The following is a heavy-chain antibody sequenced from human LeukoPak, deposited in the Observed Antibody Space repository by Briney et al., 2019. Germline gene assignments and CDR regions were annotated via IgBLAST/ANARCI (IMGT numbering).Heavy chain of an antibody. Sequence: ASVKVSCKASGYSFTNYAMNWVRQAPGQGLEWMGWINTNTGNPTYAQGFTGRFVFSLDTSVSTAYLQISSLKAEDTAVYYCARHLPYCGGDCRDAFDIWGQGTMVTVSS. CDR3: ARHLPYCGGDCRDAFDI. J-gene: IGHJ3*02. V-gene: IGHV7-4-1*02. CDR1: GYSFTNYA. D-gene: IGHD2-21*02. CDR2: INTNTGNP.